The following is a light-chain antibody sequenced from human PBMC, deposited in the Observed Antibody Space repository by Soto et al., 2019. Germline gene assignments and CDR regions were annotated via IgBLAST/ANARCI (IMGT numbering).Light chain of an antibody. V-gene: IGKV3-20*01. CDR3: QQYETSPWT. CDR2: GAS. CDR1: QSVSSSY. J-gene: IGKJ1*01. Sequence: EIVLTQSPGTLSLSPGERATLSCRSSQSVSSSYLAWYQQKPGQAPRLLIYGASSRATGIPDRFSGSGSGTDFTLTISRLEPEDFEVYYCQQYETSPWTFGQGTKVDIK.